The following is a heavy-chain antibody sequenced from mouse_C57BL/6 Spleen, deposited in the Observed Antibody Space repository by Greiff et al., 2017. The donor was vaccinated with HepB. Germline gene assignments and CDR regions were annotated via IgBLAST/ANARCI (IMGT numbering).Heavy chain of an antibody. CDR3: TGDEYGEYYFDY. D-gene: IGHD1-2*01. CDR2: IRLKSDNYAT. J-gene: IGHJ2*01. CDR1: GFTFSNYW. V-gene: IGHV6-3*01. Sequence: EVKLMESGGGLVQPGGSMKLSCVASGFTFSNYWMNWVRQSPEKGLEWVAQIRLKSDNYATHYAESVKGRFTISRDDSKSSVYLQMNNLRAEDTGIYYCTGDEYGEYYFDYWGQGTTLTVSS.